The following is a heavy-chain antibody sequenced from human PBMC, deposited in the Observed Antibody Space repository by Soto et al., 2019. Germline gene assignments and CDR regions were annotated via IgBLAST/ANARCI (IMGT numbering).Heavy chain of an antibody. V-gene: IGHV1-18*01. CDR3: ARVRYCGGDCSNFDY. CDR2: ISAYNGNT. Sequence: ASVKVSCKAPAVTFTSYGISWVRQAPGQGLEWMGWISAYNGNTNYAQKLQGRVTMTTDTSTSTAYMELRSLRSDDTAVYYCARVRYCGGDCSNFDYWGQGTLVTVSS. J-gene: IGHJ4*02. D-gene: IGHD2-21*02. CDR1: AVTFTSYG.